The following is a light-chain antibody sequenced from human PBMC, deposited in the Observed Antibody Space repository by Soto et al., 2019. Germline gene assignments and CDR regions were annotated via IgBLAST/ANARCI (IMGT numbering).Light chain of an antibody. V-gene: IGKV3-15*01. CDR2: GAS. CDR3: QQYSNWRYT. J-gene: IGKJ2*01. CDR1: QSVSSN. Sequence: EIVMTQSPATLSVSPGERATLSCRASQSVSSNLAWYQQKPGQAPRLLIYGASTRATDTPARFSGRGSGTEFTLTISSLQSEDFAVYYCQQYSNWRYTFGQGTKLEIK.